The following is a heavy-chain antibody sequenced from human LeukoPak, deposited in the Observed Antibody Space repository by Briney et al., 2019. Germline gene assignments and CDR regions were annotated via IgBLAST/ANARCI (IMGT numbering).Heavy chain of an antibody. J-gene: IGHJ4*02. D-gene: IGHD6-19*01. CDR1: GDFITAYY. CDR2: VYHSGST. CDR3: ARDGGNGWSEY. V-gene: IGHV4-38-2*02. Sequence: SETLSLTCTVSGDFITAYYWGWVRQPPGKGLEWVGSVYHSGSTYYKSSLKSRLSISVDTSKNQFSLKLHSVTAADTALYYCARDGGNGWSEYWGQGTLVTVSS.